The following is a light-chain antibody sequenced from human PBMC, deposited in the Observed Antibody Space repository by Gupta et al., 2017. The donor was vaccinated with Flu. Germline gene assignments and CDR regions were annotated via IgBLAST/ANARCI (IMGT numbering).Light chain of an antibody. CDR1: QSILYSSSPRNRNF. CDR3: QQEYSPPWT. V-gene: IGKV4-1*01. CDR2: WSS. J-gene: IGKJ1*01. Sequence: DIVMTQSPDSLAVSLGERATINCKSSQSILYSSSPRNRNFLAWYQQKSGQPPKLLISWSSTRATGVPDSISGRGSGTDFTLTISSRQAEDVAVYFCQQEYSPPWTFGQGTRVEIK.